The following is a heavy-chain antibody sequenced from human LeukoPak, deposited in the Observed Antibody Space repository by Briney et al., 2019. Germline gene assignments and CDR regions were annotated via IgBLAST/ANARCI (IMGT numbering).Heavy chain of an antibody. CDR2: ISGSGGST. D-gene: IGHD3-16*01. J-gene: IGHJ4*02. CDR1: GFTFSSYG. Sequence: GGSLRLSCAASGFTFSSYGMSWVRQAPGKGLEWVSAISGSGGSTYYADSVKGRFTISRDNSKNTLYLQMNSLRAENTAIYYCAKTYVWYYFDYWGQGILVTVSS. V-gene: IGHV3-23*01. CDR3: AKTYVWYYFDY.